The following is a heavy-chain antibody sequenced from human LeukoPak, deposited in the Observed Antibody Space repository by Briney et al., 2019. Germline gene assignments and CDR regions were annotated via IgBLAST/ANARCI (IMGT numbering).Heavy chain of an antibody. CDR2: ISAGGGVT. CDR3: AKRVGGVNNFDY. V-gene: IGHV3-23*01. D-gene: IGHD3-16*01. Sequence: GGSLRLSCAASGFSFSSYAMGWVRQAPGKGLEWVSSISAGGGVTYYADSVEGRFTISRDNSNNTLYLQMNNLRAEDTAVYYCAKRVGGVNNFDYWGQGTLVTVS. J-gene: IGHJ4*02. CDR1: GFSFSSYA.